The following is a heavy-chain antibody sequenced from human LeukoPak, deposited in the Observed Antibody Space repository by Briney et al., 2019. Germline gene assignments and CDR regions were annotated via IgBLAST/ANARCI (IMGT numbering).Heavy chain of an antibody. CDR2: IYYSGST. Sequence: SQTLSLTCAVSGGSISSGGYYWSWIRQPPGKGLEWIGYIYYSGSTKYNPSLKSRVTISVDTSKNQFSLKLSSVTAADTAVYYCASYDFWSGPPYWGQGTLVAVSS. D-gene: IGHD3-3*01. V-gene: IGHV4-61*08. CDR1: GGSISSGGYY. J-gene: IGHJ4*02. CDR3: ASYDFWSGPPY.